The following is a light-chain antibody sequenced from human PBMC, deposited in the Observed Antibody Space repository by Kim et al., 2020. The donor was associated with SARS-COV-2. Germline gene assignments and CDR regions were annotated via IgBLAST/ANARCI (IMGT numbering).Light chain of an antibody. CDR1: RSVSSN. J-gene: IGKJ1*01. CDR2: GAS. V-gene: IGKV3-15*01. CDR3: QQYNNWPQT. Sequence: VSPRERASLSCRSSRSVSSNLAWYQQNPGQTPRLLIYGASTRATGIPARFSGSGSGTEFTLTISSLQSEDFAVYYCQQYNNWPQTFGQGTKVDIK.